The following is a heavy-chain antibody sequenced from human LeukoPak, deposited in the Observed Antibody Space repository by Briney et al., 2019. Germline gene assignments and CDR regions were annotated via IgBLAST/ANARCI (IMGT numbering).Heavy chain of an antibody. V-gene: IGHV3-7*03. J-gene: IGHJ3*02. CDR2: INSDGSEG. CDR3: AKDRPARRGSYYSRDAFDI. D-gene: IGHD1-26*01. Sequence: GGSLRLSCAVSGFTFSGFWMSWSRQAPGKGLEWVASINSDGSEGYYADVVKGRFTISRDNAKNSLYLQMNSLRAEDTALYYCAKDRPARRGSYYSRDAFDIWGQGTMVTVSS. CDR1: GFTFSGFW.